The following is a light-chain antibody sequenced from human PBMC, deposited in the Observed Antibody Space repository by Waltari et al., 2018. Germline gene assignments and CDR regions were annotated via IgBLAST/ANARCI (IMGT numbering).Light chain of an antibody. Sequence: DFVMTQSPEFLAVSLGERATINCKSSQSVLYSPNSKKYLAWYKQKQGQPPKLLIYWASTRESGVPDRFSGSGSGTDFTLTISSLQAEDVAVYYCHQYSTTPWTFGQGTKVEI. J-gene: IGKJ1*01. CDR3: HQYSTTPWT. V-gene: IGKV4-1*01. CDR1: QSVLYSPNSKKY. CDR2: WAS.